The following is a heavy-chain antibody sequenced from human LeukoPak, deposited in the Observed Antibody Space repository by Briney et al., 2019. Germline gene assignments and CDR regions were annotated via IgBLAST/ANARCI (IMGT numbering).Heavy chain of an antibody. J-gene: IGHJ4*02. V-gene: IGHV4-38-2*02. CDR1: GYSISSGYY. CDR2: IYHSGST. CDR3: ARDLQGYPPRPFDY. Sequence: SETLSLTCTVSGYSISSGYYWGWIRQPPGKGLEWIGSIYHSGSTYYNPSLKSRVTISVDTSKNQFSLKLSSVTAADTAVYYCARDLQGYPPRPFDYWGQGTLVTVSS. D-gene: IGHD4-11*01.